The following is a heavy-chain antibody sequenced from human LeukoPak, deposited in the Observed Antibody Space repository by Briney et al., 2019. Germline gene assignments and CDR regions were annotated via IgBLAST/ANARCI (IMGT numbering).Heavy chain of an antibody. D-gene: IGHD6-25*01. J-gene: IGHJ3*02. CDR2: VSYDGSKK. Sequence: GGSLRLSCAASGFTFSRYAMHWVRQAPGKGLEWVAVVSYDGSKKYYADSVKGRFTISRDNSKNTLYLQMNSLRAEDTAVYYCARGVRRRPDAFDIWGQGTMVTVSS. V-gene: IGHV3-30*14. CDR1: GFTFSRYA. CDR3: ARGVRRRPDAFDI.